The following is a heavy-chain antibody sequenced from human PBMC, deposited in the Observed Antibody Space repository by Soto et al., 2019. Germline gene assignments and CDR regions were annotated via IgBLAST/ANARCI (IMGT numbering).Heavy chain of an antibody. D-gene: IGHD5-18*01. J-gene: IGHJ6*02. CDR3: ARDVWGYSGMDV. Sequence: QVQLQESGPGLVKPSGTLSLTCAVSGGSISSSNWWSWVRQPPGKGLEWIGEIYHSGSTNYNPSLKRRVTISVDKSKNPSPLKLSSVTAADTAVYYCARDVWGYSGMDVWGQGTTVTVSS. CDR2: IYHSGST. CDR1: GGSISSSNW. V-gene: IGHV4-4*02.